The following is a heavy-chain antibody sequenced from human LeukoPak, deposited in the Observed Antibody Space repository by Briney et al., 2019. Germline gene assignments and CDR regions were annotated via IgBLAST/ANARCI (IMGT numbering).Heavy chain of an antibody. Sequence: PGGSLRLSCSASGXTFSTFAVHWVRQAPGKGLEYVSGVSIDGGNTYYGDSVKGRFTISRDNSENTLYLQMNNLRAEDTAVYFCVAPSCGGGYCYAFDYWGQGTLVTVSS. CDR1: GXTFSTFA. D-gene: IGHD2-15*01. J-gene: IGHJ4*02. V-gene: IGHV3-64D*09. CDR3: VAPSCGGGYCYAFDY. CDR2: VSIDGGNT.